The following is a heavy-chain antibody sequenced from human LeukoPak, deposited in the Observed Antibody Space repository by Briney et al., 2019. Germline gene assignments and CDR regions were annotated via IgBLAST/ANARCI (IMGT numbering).Heavy chain of an antibody. J-gene: IGHJ4*02. V-gene: IGHV4-59*01. CDR2: IYNSGST. Sequence: SETLSLTCTVSGGSISIYYWSWIRQPPGKGLEWIGYIYNSGSTNYNPSLRSRVTISVDTSKNQFSLKLNSVTAADTAIYYCVRDRELTYWSQGTLVTVSS. CDR3: VRDRELTY. D-gene: IGHD1-26*01. CDR1: GGSISIYY.